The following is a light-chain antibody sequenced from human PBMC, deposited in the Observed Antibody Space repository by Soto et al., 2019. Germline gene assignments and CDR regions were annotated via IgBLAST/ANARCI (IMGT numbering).Light chain of an antibody. CDR2: GAS. V-gene: IGKV3-15*01. CDR3: QKYDNWPRT. CDR1: QSVSST. Sequence: EIVMTQSPSTLSVSPGERATLSCRASQSVSSTLAWYQQRPGQAPRLLMYGASTRAPGIPARFSGSGSGTEFTLTISSLQSEDFAVYYCQKYDNWPRTFGPGTKVEIE. J-gene: IGKJ1*01.